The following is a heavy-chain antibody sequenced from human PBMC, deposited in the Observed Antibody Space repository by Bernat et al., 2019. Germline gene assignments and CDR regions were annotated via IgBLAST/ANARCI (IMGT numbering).Heavy chain of an antibody. V-gene: IGHV3-15*01. CDR3: THLTVTTEGYYYYYGMDV. J-gene: IGHJ6*02. CDR1: GFAFSNAW. Sequence: EVQLVESGGGFVKPGGSLRLSCAASGFAFSNAWMSWVRQSPGKGLEWVGRIKSKTDGGTTDYAAPVKGRFTISRDDTKNTLYLQMNSLKTEDTAVYYCTHLTVTTEGYYYYYGMDVWGQGTTVTVSS. CDR2: IKSKTDGGTT. D-gene: IGHD4-17*01.